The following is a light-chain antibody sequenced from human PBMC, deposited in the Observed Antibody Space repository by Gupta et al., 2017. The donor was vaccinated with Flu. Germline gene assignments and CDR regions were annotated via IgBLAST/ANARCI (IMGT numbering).Light chain of an antibody. J-gene: IGLJ3*02. CDR2: EVS. CDR3: SSFTTSSTLV. Sequence: QSALTQPASVSGSPGQSITISCTGTSSDVGGYNYVSWYQQHPGKVPKLMIYEVSNRPSGVSDRFSASKSGNTASLTISGLQAEDEAYYYCSSFTTSSTLVFGGGTKVSVL. V-gene: IGLV2-14*03. CDR1: SSDVGGYNY.